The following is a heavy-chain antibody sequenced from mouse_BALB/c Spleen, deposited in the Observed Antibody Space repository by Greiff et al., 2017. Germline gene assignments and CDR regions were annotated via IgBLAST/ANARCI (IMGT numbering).Heavy chain of an antibody. CDR1: GYTFTSYV. J-gene: IGHJ2*01. V-gene: IGHV1-14*01. CDR3: ARSPLYGSKRGYYFDY. CDR2: INPYNDGT. Sequence: EVQLQQSGPELVKPGASVKMSSKASGYTFTSYVMHWVKQKPGQGLEWIGYINPYNDGTKYNEKFKGKATLTSDKSSSTAYMELSSLTSEDSAVYYCARSPLYGSKRGYYFDYWGQGTTLTVSS. D-gene: IGHD1-1*01.